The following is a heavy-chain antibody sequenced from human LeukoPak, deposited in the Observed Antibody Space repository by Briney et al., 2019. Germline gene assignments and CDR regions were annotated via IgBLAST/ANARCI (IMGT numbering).Heavy chain of an antibody. V-gene: IGHV4-61*02. CDR1: SDSISSGSYY. D-gene: IGHD3-10*01. Sequence: SETLSLTCTVSSDSISSGSYYWSWIRQPAGKELQWIGRIHTRGSTDYTPSLRSRVTLSLDTSKNHSSLQLSSVTAADTAVYYCARGVSQVRGMWFDPWGQGTLVTVSS. J-gene: IGHJ5*02. CDR3: ARGVSQVRGMWFDP. CDR2: IHTRGST.